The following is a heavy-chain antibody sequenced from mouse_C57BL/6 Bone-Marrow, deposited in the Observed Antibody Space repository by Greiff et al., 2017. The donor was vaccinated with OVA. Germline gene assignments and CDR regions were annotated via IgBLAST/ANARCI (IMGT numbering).Heavy chain of an antibody. CDR2: IDPANGNT. D-gene: IGHD1-1*01. Sequence: VQLQQSVAELVRPGASVKLSCTASGFNIKNTYMHWVKQRPEQGLEWIGRIDPANGNTKYAPKFQGKATITADTSSNTAYLQLSSLTSEDTAIDYCVPITTVVATGAMDYWGQGTSVTVSS. J-gene: IGHJ4*01. CDR1: GFNIKNTY. CDR3: VPITTVVATGAMDY. V-gene: IGHV14-3*01.